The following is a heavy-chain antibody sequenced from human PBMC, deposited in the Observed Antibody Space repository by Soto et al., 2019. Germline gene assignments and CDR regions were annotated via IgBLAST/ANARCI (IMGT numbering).Heavy chain of an antibody. CDR1: GGSISSGGYY. CDR3: ARGNVAAVGTGDY. V-gene: IGHV4-31*03. CDR2: IYSSGRA. D-gene: IGHD6-13*01. J-gene: IGHJ4*02. Sequence: QVQLQESGPGLVKPSQTLSLTCTVSGGSISSGGYYWTWIRQYPGKGLEWIGYIYSSGRAHYNPSLTQRVNLSIATPKNQFSLNLNSVTAADTAVYYCARGNVAAVGTGDYWGQGTLVTVSS.